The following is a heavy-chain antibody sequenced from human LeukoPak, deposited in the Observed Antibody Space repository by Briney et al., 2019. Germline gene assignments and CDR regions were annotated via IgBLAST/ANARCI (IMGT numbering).Heavy chain of an antibody. CDR1: GFTFSNAW. D-gene: IGHD2-8*01. CDR3: TTLMR. J-gene: IGHJ4*02. CDR2: IKSKSDGGTT. V-gene: IGHV3-15*01. Sequence: GGSLRLSCAASGFTFSNAWMGWVRQAPGKGLEWVGHIKSKSDGGTTDYAAPVKGRFTISRDDSKNTQYLQMNSLKIEDTAVYYCTTLMRWGQGTPVTVSS.